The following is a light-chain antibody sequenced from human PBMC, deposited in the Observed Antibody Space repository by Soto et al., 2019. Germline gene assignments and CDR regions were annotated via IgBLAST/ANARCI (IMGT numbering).Light chain of an antibody. CDR1: SSDVGSHKL. CDR2: EAS. Sequence: QSVLTQPASVSGSPGQSITISCTGTSSDVGSHKLVSWYRQYPGKAPKLIIFEASKRPSGVSNRFSGSKSGSTASPTISGLQAEDEADYYCCSNAGGSTYVFGTGTKLTVL. V-gene: IGLV2-23*01. J-gene: IGLJ1*01. CDR3: CSNAGGSTYV.